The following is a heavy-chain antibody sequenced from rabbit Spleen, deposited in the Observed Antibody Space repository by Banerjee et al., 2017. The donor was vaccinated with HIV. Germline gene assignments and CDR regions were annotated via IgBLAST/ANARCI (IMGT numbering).Heavy chain of an antibody. CDR1: GFSLNSDYV. CDR3: AREGGIVVAGAFDL. V-gene: IGHV1S47*01. CDR2: IVNGDGST. Sequence: QEQLVESGGGLFQPGGSLALTCKASGFSLNSDYVMCWVRQAPGKGLEWIACIVNGDGSTYYASWVNGRFTISRSTSLATVTLQVTSLTAADTATYFCAREGGIVVAGAFDLWGPGTLVTVS. J-gene: IGHJ4*01. D-gene: IGHD4-1*01.